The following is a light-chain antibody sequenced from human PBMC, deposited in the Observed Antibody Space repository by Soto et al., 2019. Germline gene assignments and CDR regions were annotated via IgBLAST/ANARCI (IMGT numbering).Light chain of an antibody. CDR1: QNVDRY. J-gene: IGKJ1*01. Sequence: EIVLTQSPATLSLSPGERATLSCRASQNVDRYFAWYQQKAGQAPRLLIYEASNRATGIPARFSGSGSGTDFTLSISSLEPEDFAVYYCQQRAVWPRTFGQGTKVEIK. CDR2: EAS. CDR3: QQRAVWPRT. V-gene: IGKV3-11*01.